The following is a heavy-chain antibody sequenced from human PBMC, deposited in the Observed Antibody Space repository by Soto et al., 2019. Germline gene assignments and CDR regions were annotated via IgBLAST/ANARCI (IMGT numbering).Heavy chain of an antibody. D-gene: IGHD6-19*01. Sequence: PGGSLRLSCTGSGFTFGDYAVSWFRQAPGKGLEWVGFIRNEAYGGTTDYAASAKDRFTISRDDSKSIAFLQMNTLKIEDTAVYYCAIQEGRGWPQRHWGQGTLVTVSS. CDR2: IRNEAYGGTT. CDR3: AIQEGRGWPQRH. J-gene: IGHJ1*01. CDR1: GFTFGDYA. V-gene: IGHV3-49*03.